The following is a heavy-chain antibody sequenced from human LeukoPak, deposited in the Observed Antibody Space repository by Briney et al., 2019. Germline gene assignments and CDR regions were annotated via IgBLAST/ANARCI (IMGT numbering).Heavy chain of an antibody. CDR2: MYTSGST. Sequence: SETLSLTCTVSGGSISSYYWSWIRQPAGKGLEWIGRMYTSGSTNYNPALKSRVTMSVDTSKNQFSLKLSSVTAADTAVYYCARDPLTPTHYWYFDLWGRGTLVTVSS. CDR1: GGSISSYY. V-gene: IGHV4-4*07. CDR3: ARDPLTPTHYWYFDL. J-gene: IGHJ2*01.